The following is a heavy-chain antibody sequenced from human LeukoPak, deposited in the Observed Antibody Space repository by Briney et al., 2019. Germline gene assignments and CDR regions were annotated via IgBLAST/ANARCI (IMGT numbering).Heavy chain of an antibody. CDR2: IYYSGST. V-gene: IGHV4-59*12. CDR1: GGSISSYY. Sequence: SETLSLTCTVSGGSISSYYWSWIRQPPGKGLEWIGYIYYSGSTNYNPSLKSRVTISVDTSKNQFSLKLSSVTAADTAVYYCARLGYYYDSSGYYYGYYYYYYMDVWGKGTTVTISS. D-gene: IGHD3-22*01. J-gene: IGHJ6*03. CDR3: ARLGYYYDSSGYYYGYYYYYYMDV.